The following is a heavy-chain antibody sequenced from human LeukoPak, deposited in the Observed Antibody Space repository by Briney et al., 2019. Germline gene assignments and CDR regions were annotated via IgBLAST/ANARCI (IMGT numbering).Heavy chain of an antibody. CDR1: GGSISSYY. D-gene: IGHD6-6*01. CDR2: IHNSGST. J-gene: IGHJ6*03. V-gene: IGHV4-4*07. CDR3: ARDWGVEGRPGYMDV. Sequence: SETLSLTCTFSGGSISSYYWSWIRQPAGKGLEWIGRIHNSGSTSCNPSLKSRVTMSVDTSKNQFSLKLSSVTAADTAVYYCARDWGVEGRPGYMDVWGKGTTVTVSS.